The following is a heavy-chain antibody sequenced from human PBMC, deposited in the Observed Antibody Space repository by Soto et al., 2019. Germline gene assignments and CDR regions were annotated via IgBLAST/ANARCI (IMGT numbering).Heavy chain of an antibody. V-gene: IGHV1-46*01. Sequence: ASVKVSCKASGYTFTGYYMHWVRQAPGQGLEWTGIINPSSGRTSYAQNFQGRVTMTSDTSTSIVYMEMSSLKSEDTAVYYCARDHNFGFILYAMDVWGQGTTVTVSS. CDR3: ARDHNFGFILYAMDV. CDR1: GYTFTGYY. J-gene: IGHJ6*02. CDR2: INPSSGRT. D-gene: IGHD2-15*01.